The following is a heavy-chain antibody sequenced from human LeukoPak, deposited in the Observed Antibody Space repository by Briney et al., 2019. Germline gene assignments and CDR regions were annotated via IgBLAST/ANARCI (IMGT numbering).Heavy chain of an antibody. V-gene: IGHV1-8*01. Sequence: GASVKVSCKASGYTFTSYDINWVRQATGQGLEWMGWMNPNSGNTGYAQKFQGRVTMTRNTSISTAYMELSSLGSEDTAVYYCARGGRGSYPVSYYYYGMDVWGQGTTVTVSS. J-gene: IGHJ6*02. CDR3: ARGGRGSYPVSYYYYGMDV. CDR1: GYTFTSYD. D-gene: IGHD1-26*01. CDR2: MNPNSGNT.